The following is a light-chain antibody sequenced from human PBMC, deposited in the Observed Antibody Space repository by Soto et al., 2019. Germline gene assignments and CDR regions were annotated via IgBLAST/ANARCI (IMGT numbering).Light chain of an antibody. V-gene: IGKV1-5*03. Sequence: IQLTQSPSTLSASVGDRATITCRASQSVSTWLAWYQQKPGKAPKLLIHKASTLEHGVPSRFSGNRSGTVFNPTLSSLQHDDSSNYYCHHFPDYPVTFGGGTKVQI. J-gene: IGKJ4*01. CDR2: KAS. CDR1: QSVSTW. CDR3: HHFPDYPVT.